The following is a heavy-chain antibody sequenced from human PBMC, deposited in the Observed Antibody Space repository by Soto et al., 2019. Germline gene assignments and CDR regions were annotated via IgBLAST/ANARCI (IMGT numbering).Heavy chain of an antibody. CDR3: ARGGYCSGGSCYLLDY. Sequence: SETLSLTCTVSGGSISSYYWSWIRQPPGKGLEWIGYIYYSGSTNYNPSLKSRVTISVDTSKNQFSLKLSSVTAADTAVYYCARGGYCSGGSCYLLDYWGQGTLVTVSS. D-gene: IGHD2-15*01. CDR2: IYYSGST. J-gene: IGHJ4*02. CDR1: GGSISSYY. V-gene: IGHV4-59*01.